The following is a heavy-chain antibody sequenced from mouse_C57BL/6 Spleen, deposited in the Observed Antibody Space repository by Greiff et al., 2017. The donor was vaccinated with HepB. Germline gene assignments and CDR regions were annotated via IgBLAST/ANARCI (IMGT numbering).Heavy chain of an antibody. D-gene: IGHD1-1*01. V-gene: IGHV5-6*01. Sequence: VQLKESGGDLVKPGGSLKLSCAASGFTFSSYGMSWVRQTPDKRLEWVATISSGGSYTYYPDSVKGRFTISRDNAKNTLYLQMSSLKSEDTAMYYGARHSPYYYGSSAWFADWGQGTLVTVSA. CDR3: ARHSPYYYGSSAWFAD. J-gene: IGHJ3*01. CDR1: GFTFSSYG. CDR2: ISSGGSYT.